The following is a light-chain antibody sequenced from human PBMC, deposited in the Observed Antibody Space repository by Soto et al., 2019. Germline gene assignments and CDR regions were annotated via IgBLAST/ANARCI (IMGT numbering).Light chain of an antibody. CDR2: GAS. J-gene: IGKJ1*01. CDR1: QSVSSN. V-gene: IGKV3-15*01. CDR3: QQYDNWPPWT. Sequence: EIVMTQSPATLSVSPGESATLSCRASQSVSSNLAWYQQKPGQAPRLLIYGASTRATGIPARVSGSGSGTECTLTSGSLQSEDFAVYYWQQYDNWPPWTFGQGTKVEIK.